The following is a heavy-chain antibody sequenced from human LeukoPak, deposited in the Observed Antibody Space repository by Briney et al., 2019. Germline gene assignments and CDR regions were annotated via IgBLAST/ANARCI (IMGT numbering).Heavy chain of an antibody. Sequence: GGSLRLSCAASGFTFSNYAMSWVRQAPGKGLEWVSVISGSGGSTYYADSVKGRFTISRDNSKNTLYLQMNSLRAEDTAVYYCAKDHSSGWYGSLDYWGQGTLVTVSS. CDR2: ISGSGGST. D-gene: IGHD6-19*01. CDR1: GFTFSNYA. V-gene: IGHV3-23*01. CDR3: AKDHSSGWYGSLDY. J-gene: IGHJ4*02.